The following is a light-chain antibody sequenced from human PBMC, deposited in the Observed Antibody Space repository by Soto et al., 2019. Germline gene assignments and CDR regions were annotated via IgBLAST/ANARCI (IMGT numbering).Light chain of an antibody. CDR3: QASDSSTVV. CDR1: KLGDKY. Sequence: SSELTQPPSVSVSPGQTASITCSGDKLGDKYACWYQQKPGQSPVLVIYQDSKRPSGIPERFSGSNSGNTATLTISGTQAMDEADYYCQASDSSTVVFGGGTKLTVL. CDR2: QDS. J-gene: IGLJ2*01. V-gene: IGLV3-1*01.